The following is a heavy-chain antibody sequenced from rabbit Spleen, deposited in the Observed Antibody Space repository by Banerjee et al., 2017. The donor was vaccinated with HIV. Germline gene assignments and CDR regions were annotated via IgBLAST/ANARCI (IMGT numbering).Heavy chain of an antibody. J-gene: IGHJ4*01. CDR2: LDIRESSVR. CDR3: ARDAAGREDFNL. Sequence: QSLEESGGDLVKPGASLTLTCTASGFSFNSGYDMCWVRQAPGKGLEWIACLDIRESSVRHYASWARGRFTVSAASSTTVTLQMASLTAADTATYFCARDAAGREDFNLWGQGTLVTVS. CDR1: GFSFNSGYD. D-gene: IGHD4-2*01. V-gene: IGHV1S40*01.